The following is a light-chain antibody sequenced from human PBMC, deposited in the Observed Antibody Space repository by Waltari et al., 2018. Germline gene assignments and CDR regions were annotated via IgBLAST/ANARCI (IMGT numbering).Light chain of an antibody. V-gene: IGLV2-14*03. CDR1: SSDIVTYNF. Sequence: QSALTQPASVSGSPGQSITIPGTGTSSDIVTYNFVSWYQQHPGKAPKLMIYDVSYRPSGVSNRFSGSKSGNTASLTISGLQAEDEADYYCSSYTGSSTLWVFGGGTKLSVL. CDR3: SSYTGSSTLWV. CDR2: DVS. J-gene: IGLJ3*02.